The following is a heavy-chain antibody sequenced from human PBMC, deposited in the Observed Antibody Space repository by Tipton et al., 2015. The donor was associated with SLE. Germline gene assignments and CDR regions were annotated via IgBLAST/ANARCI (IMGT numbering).Heavy chain of an antibody. V-gene: IGHV4-59*01. D-gene: IGHD3-3*01. J-gene: IGHJ6*03. Sequence: TLSLTCTVSGASISTYYWSWIRQPPGKGLEWIGYVSYSGSTNYNPSLKSRVTISVDTSKNQLSLKLSSVTAADTAVYYCARAGLGSGYYYYMDVWGKGTTVTVSS. CDR1: GASISTYY. CDR3: ARAGLGSGYYYYMDV. CDR2: VSYSGST.